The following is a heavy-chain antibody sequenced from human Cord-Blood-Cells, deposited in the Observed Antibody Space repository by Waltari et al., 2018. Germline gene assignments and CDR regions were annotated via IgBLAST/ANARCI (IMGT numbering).Heavy chain of an antibody. CDR1: GGSFGGYY. CDR3: ARAASYYDFWSGYLMGNWFDP. J-gene: IGHJ5*02. V-gene: IGHV4-34*01. Sequence: QVQLQQWGAGLLKPSETLSLTCAVYGGSFGGYYWTWIRHPPGKGLEWIGEINHSGSTNYNPPLKSRVTISVDTSKNQCSLKLSSVTAADTAVYYCARAASYYDFWSGYLMGNWFDPWGQGTLVTVSS. CDR2: INHSGST. D-gene: IGHD3-3*01.